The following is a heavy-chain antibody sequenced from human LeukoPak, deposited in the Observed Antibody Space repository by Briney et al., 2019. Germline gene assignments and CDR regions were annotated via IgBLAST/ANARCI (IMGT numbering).Heavy chain of an antibody. CDR2: MCGTAGCT. J-gene: IGHJ5*01. V-gene: IGHV3-23*01. CDR3: AKDRPNFHENSGHYYRRDGDS. D-gene: IGHD3-22*01. Sequence: GGSLRLSCAASGFTFRDYSMNWVRQAPGKGLEWVASMCGTAGCTFYPDSVKGRFTISRDNSKNVLYLRMNSLTAEDTAIYYCAKDRPNFHENSGHYYRRDGDSWGQGTLVTVSS. CDR1: GFTFRDYS.